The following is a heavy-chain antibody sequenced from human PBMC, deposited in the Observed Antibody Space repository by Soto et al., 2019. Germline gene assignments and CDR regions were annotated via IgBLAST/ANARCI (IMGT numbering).Heavy chain of an antibody. CDR2: INHSGST. CDR1: GGSFSGYY. CDR3: ARGSRDIVVVPAETGYYMDV. Sequence: PSETLCLTCAVYGGSFSGYYWSWFRQPPGKGLEWIGEINHSGSTNYNPSLKSRVTISVDTSKNQFSLKLSSVTAADTAVYYCARGSRDIVVVPAETGYYMDVWGKGTTVTVS. D-gene: IGHD2-2*01. J-gene: IGHJ6*03. V-gene: IGHV4-34*01.